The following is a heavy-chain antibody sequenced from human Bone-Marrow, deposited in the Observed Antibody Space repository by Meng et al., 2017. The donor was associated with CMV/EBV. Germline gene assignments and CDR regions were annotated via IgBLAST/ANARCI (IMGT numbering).Heavy chain of an antibody. D-gene: IGHD2-2*01. CDR1: GGSISSSSYY. CDR3: ARDSSTSSRRAGYYYGMDV. J-gene: IGHJ6*02. Sequence: SETLSLTCTVSGGSISSSSYYWGWIRQPPGKGLEWIGSIYYSGSTYYNPSLKSRVTISVDTSKNQFSLKLSSVTAADTAVYYCARDSSTSSRRAGYYYGMDVWGQGITVTVSS. CDR2: IYYSGST. V-gene: IGHV4-39*07.